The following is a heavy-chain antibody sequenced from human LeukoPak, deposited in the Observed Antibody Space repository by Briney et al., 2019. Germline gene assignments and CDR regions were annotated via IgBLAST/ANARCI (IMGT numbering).Heavy chain of an antibody. D-gene: IGHD3-9*01. J-gene: IGHJ4*02. CDR1: GYTFTDHY. CDR3: ARGDMLTGPRRGTTFDY. V-gene: IGHV1-2*02. Sequence: ASVKVSCKASGYTFTDHYMHWVRQAPGLGLEWMGWINPKSGATHYAQSFQGRATMTRETSISTAYMELSWLTSDDTAIYSCARGDMLTGPRRGTTFDYWGQGTLVTVSS. CDR2: INPKSGAT.